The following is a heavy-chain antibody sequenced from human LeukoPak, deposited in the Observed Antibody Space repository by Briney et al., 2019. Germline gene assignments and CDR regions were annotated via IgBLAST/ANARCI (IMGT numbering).Heavy chain of an antibody. CDR1: GFTFYIYP. CDR3: ARDTTGHYDY. V-gene: IGHV3-30-3*01. Sequence: PGRSLRLSCAASGFTFYIYPIHWVRQAPGKGLQWVAVIGDDGSHKDYVDSVKGRFTISRDNSKNTLYLQMNSLRAEDTAVYYCARDTTGHYDYWGQGTLVTVSS. D-gene: IGHD1-1*01. CDR2: IGDDGSHK. J-gene: IGHJ4*02.